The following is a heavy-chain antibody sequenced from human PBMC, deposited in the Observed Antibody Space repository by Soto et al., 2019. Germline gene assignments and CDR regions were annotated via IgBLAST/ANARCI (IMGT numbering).Heavy chain of an antibody. Sequence: GGSLRLSCAASGFTFSNFGMHWVRQAPGKGLEWVASISYDGNIKYSADSVKGRFTISRDNSKNTLYLQMNSLRAEDTAVYYCARDYLVVPHRVIDYWGQGTLVTVSS. D-gene: IGHD2-2*01. CDR3: ARDYLVVPHRVIDY. V-gene: IGHV3-30*03. CDR1: GFTFSNFG. CDR2: ISYDGNIK. J-gene: IGHJ4*02.